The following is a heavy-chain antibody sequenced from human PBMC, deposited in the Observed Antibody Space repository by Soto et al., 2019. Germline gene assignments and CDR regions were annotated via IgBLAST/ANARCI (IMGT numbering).Heavy chain of an antibody. CDR1: GYTLTSYY. CDR3: ARSYSYGSHYYYYGMDV. Sequence: ASVKVSCKAPGYTLTSYYMHWVRQAPGQGLEWMGIINPSGGSTNYAQKFQGRVTITADKSTSTAYMELSSLRSEDTAVYYCARSYSYGSHYYYYGMDVWGQGTTVTAP. CDR2: INPSGGST. D-gene: IGHD5-18*01. J-gene: IGHJ6*02. V-gene: IGHV1-46*01.